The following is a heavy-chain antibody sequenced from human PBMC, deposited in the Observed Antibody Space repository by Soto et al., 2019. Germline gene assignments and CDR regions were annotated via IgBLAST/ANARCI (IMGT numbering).Heavy chain of an antibody. CDR1: GYSFTSYW. CDR3: ARHGPSYDSSGYYLTRTYYYYYGMDV. CDR2: IYPGDSDT. Sequence: GESLKISCKGSGYSFTSYWIAWVRQMPGKGLEWIGIIYPGDSDTRYSPSFQGQITISADKSISTAYLQWSSLKASDTAMYYCARHGPSYDSSGYYLTRTYYYYYGMDVWGQGTTVTVSS. J-gene: IGHJ6*02. V-gene: IGHV5-51*01. D-gene: IGHD3-22*01.